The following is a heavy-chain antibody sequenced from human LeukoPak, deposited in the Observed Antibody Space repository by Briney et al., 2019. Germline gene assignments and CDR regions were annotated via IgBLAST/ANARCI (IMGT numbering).Heavy chain of an antibody. D-gene: IGHD6-13*01. V-gene: IGHV4-34*01. J-gene: IGHJ5*02. CDR2: INHSGST. Sequence: SETLSLTCAVYGGSFSGYYWSWIRQPPGKGLEWIGEINHSGSTNYNPSLKSRVTISVDTSRNQFSLKLSSVTAADTAVYYCARPVYSSSRSSHRNWFDPWGQGTLVTVSS. CDR3: ARPVYSSSRSSHRNWFDP. CDR1: GGSFSGYY.